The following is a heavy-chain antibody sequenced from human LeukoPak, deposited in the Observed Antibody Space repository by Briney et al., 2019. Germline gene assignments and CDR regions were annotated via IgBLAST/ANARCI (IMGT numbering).Heavy chain of an antibody. J-gene: IGHJ3*02. Sequence: SQTLSLTCTVSGGSISSCGYYWSWIRQHPGKGLEWIGYIYYSGSTYYNPSLKSRVTISVGTSKNQFSLKLSSVTAADTAVYYCARDPAYGGYIHAFDIWGQGTMVTVSS. CDR3: ARDPAYGGYIHAFDI. D-gene: IGHD5-12*01. CDR2: IYYSGST. V-gene: IGHV4-31*03. CDR1: GGSISSCGYY.